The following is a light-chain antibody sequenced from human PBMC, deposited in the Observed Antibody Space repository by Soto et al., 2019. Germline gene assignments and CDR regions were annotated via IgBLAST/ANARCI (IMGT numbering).Light chain of an antibody. CDR3: CSYAGSYTVI. J-gene: IGLJ1*01. V-gene: IGLV2-11*01. CDR2: DVR. Sequence: SALTQPRSVSGSPGQSVTISCTGTNSDVGAYEYVSWYQQHPGKAPKLMIYDVRQRPSGVPDRFSGSKSGNTASLTISGLQAEDEADYYCCSYAGSYTVIFGTGTKVTVL. CDR1: NSDVGAYEY.